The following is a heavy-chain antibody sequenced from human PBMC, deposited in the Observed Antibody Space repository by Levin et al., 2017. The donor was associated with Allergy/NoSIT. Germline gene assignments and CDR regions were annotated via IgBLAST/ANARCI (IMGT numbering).Heavy chain of an antibody. CDR3: ARDLIAVPGLLWDY. D-gene: IGHD6-19*01. CDR1: GFTFRSYW. V-gene: IGHV3-7*01. Sequence: GGSLRLSCVASGFTFRSYWMSWVRQAPGKGLEWVANIKQDGSEKYYVDSVKGRFTISRDNARNSLYLQMNSLRAEDTAVYYCARDLIAVPGLLWDYWGQGTLVTVSS. J-gene: IGHJ4*02. CDR2: IKQDGSEK.